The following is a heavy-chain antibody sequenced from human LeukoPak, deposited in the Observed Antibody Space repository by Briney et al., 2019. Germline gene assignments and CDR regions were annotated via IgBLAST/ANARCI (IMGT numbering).Heavy chain of an antibody. CDR1: GFTFSSYS. J-gene: IGHJ3*02. Sequence: PGGSLRLSCAVSGFTFSSYSMNWVRQAPGKWLEWVSSISSSSSYIYYADSVKGRFTISRDNSKNTLYLQMNSLRAEDTAVYYCAKGSGMITFGGVIAIWGQGTTVTVSS. D-gene: IGHD3-16*02. V-gene: IGHV3-21*04. CDR2: ISSSSSYI. CDR3: AKGSGMITFGGVIAI.